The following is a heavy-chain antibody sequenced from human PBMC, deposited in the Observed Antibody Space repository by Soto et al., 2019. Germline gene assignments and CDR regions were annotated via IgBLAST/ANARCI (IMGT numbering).Heavy chain of an antibody. J-gene: IGHJ6*02. CDR2: ISAYNGNT. Sequence: ASVKVSCKASGYTFTSYGISWVRQAPGQGLEWMGWISAYNGNTNYAQKLQGRVTMTTDTSTSTAYMELRSLRSDDTAVYYCARTYSSGWDYYYYGMDVWGQGTTVTVSS. D-gene: IGHD6-19*01. CDR1: GYTFTSYG. CDR3: ARTYSSGWDYYYYGMDV. V-gene: IGHV1-18*01.